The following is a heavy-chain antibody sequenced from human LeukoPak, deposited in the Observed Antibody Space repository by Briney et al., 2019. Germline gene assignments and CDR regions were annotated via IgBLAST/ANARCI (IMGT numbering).Heavy chain of an antibody. J-gene: IGHJ5*02. V-gene: IGHV3-23*01. Sequence: GGSLRLSCAASGFTFSSYAMSWVRQAPGKGLEWVSGISSSDVNTDYADSVKGRFTILKDSSEKTLYLQMNGLRADDTAVYFCARGRSGYISAYESWGQGTQVIVSS. CDR2: ISSSDVNT. D-gene: IGHD5-12*01. CDR3: ARGRSGYISAYES. CDR1: GFTFSSYA.